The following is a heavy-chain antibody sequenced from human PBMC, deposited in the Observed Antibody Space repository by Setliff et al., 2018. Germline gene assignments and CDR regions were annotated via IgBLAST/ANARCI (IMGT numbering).Heavy chain of an antibody. D-gene: IGHD1-26*01. Sequence: GGSLRLSCAASGFTFSSYWMSWVRQVPGKGLVWVSVIYSGGSTYYADSVKGRFTISRDNSKNTLYLQMNSLRAEDTAVYYCARDRGSGSYFLRYFDYWGQGTLVTVSS. CDR2: IYSGGST. J-gene: IGHJ4*02. CDR1: GFTFSSYW. CDR3: ARDRGSGSYFLRYFDY. V-gene: IGHV3-66*01.